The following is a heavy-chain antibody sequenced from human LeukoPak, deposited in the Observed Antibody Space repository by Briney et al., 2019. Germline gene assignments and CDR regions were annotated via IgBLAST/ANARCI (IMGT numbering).Heavy chain of an antibody. D-gene: IGHD5-12*01. CDR3: AKGHSAYGTGFDY. J-gene: IGHJ4*02. Sequence: PGGSLILSCAASGITFSTFAMSWVRQAPGRGLECVSVISGGGDRTYYAETVRGRFTISRDNSKNTLYLQMSSLRADDTAIYYCAKGHSAYGTGFDYWGQGTLDTVSS. CDR2: ISGGGDRT. V-gene: IGHV3-23*01. CDR1: GITFSTFA.